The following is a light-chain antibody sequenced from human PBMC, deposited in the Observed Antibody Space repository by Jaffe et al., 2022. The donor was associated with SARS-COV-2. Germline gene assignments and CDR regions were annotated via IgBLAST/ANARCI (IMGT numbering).Light chain of an antibody. V-gene: IGKV3-15*01. J-gene: IGKJ1*01. CDR3: QQFNNWPRT. Sequence: EIVMTQSPATLSVSPGERATLSCRASQGVSNKLAWYQQKPGQAPRLLIYGASTRATGIPARFSGSGSGTDFTLTISSLQPEDFAVYYCQQFNNWPRTFGQGTKVEVK. CDR1: QGVSNK. CDR2: GAS.